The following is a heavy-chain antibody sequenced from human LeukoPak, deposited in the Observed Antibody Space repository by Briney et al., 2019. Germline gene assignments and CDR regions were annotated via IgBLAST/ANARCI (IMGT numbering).Heavy chain of an antibody. J-gene: IGHJ4*02. V-gene: IGHV4-59*01. CDR2: IYYSGST. CDR1: GGSISTYS. Sequence: SETLSLTCTVSGGSISTYSWSWIRQPPGKGLEWIGYIYYSGSTNYNPSLKSRVTISADTSKNQFSLKLSSVTAADTAVYYCARQQKKRSRYSSVFSGQYYFDYWGQGTLVTVSS. D-gene: IGHD6-19*01. CDR3: ARQQKKRSRYSSVFSGQYYFDY.